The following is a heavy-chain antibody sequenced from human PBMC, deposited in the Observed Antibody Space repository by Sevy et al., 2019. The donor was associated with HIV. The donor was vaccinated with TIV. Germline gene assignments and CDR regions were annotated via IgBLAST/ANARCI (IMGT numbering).Heavy chain of an antibody. CDR3: TTGDPYNRYGYMRPYFFDY. J-gene: IGHJ4*02. D-gene: IGHD5-18*01. CDR1: GFTFTNTW. Sequence: GGSLRLSCAASGFTFTNTWMSWVRQAPGKGLEWVGHIKSKTDGGTGDYAAPVKGRFSISRDDSKNTLDLQMNSLKTEDTAVYYCTTGDPYNRYGYMRPYFFDYWGQGTLVTVSS. CDR2: IKSKTDGGTG. V-gene: IGHV3-15*01.